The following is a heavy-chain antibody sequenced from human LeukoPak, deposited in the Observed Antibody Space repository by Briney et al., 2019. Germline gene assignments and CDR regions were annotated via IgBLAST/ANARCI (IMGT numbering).Heavy chain of an antibody. CDR1: GFTFSDSY. CDR3: SRDPRHNDY. Sequence: GGSLRLSCAASGFTFSDSYMTWIRQAPGKGLELLSYISGSASDVNYIDSVRGRFTVSRDNAKNSLYLHMNSLTVEDTAVYYCSRDPRHNDYWGQGTLVTVSS. J-gene: IGHJ4*02. V-gene: IGHV3-11*01. CDR2: ISGSASDV.